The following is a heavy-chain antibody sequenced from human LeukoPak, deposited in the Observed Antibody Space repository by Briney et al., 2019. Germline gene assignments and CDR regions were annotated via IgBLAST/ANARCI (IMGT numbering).Heavy chain of an antibody. Sequence: SETLSLTCTVSGYSISSGYYWGWIRQPPGKGLEWIGSIYHSGSTNYNPSLKSRVTISVDTSKNQFSLKLSSVTAADTAVYYCARAGRWLRFFDYWGQGTLVTVSS. CDR2: IYHSGST. V-gene: IGHV4-38-2*02. CDR3: ARAGRWLRFFDY. D-gene: IGHD5-12*01. CDR1: GYSISSGYY. J-gene: IGHJ4*02.